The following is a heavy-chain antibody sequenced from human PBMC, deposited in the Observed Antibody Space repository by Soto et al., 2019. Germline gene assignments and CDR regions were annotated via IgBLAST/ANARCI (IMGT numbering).Heavy chain of an antibody. Sequence: QVQLMQSGAEVKKPGASVKVSCKASGDTFTDYYIHWVRQAPGQGLEWMGTVNPSGGHTTYAQHLRGRGTMTREMSTSTLDMELTSLTSDDTAIYYCARGGHVVVVTAALDYWGQGTLVTVSS. J-gene: IGHJ4*02. D-gene: IGHD2-21*02. CDR2: VNPSGGHT. V-gene: IGHV1-46*01. CDR1: GDTFTDYY. CDR3: ARGGHVVVVTAALDY.